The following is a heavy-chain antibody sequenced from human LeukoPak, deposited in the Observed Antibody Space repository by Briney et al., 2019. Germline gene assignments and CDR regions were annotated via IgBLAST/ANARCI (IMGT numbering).Heavy chain of an antibody. V-gene: IGHV1-69*13. CDR3: ARATMVRGVGYYGMDV. Sequence: SVKVSCKASGGTFSSYAFSWVRQAPGQGREWMGGIIPIFGTANYAQKFQGRVTITADESTSTAYMELSSLRSEDTAVYYCARATMVRGVGYYGMDVWGQGTTVTVSS. D-gene: IGHD3-10*01. CDR2: IIPIFGTA. J-gene: IGHJ6*02. CDR1: GGTFSSYA.